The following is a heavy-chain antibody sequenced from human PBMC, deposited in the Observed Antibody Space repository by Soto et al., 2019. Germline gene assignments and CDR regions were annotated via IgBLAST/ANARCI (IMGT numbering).Heavy chain of an antibody. D-gene: IGHD3-9*01. CDR2: IYRGGET. Sequence: GGSLRLSCEASGFTVSNNYMSWVRQAPGKGLEWVSVIYRGGETYYADSVKGRFNISRDSPKHTVYLQMNSLRADDTAVYYCARGGQFDWLGGNLDYWGQGTLVTVSS. J-gene: IGHJ4*02. CDR1: GFTVSNNY. CDR3: ARGGQFDWLGGNLDY. V-gene: IGHV3-66*01.